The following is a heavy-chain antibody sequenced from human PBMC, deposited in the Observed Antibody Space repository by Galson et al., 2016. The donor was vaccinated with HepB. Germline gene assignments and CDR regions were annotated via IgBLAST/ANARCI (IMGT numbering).Heavy chain of an antibody. J-gene: IGHJ6*02. D-gene: IGHD2-2*01. CDR1: GLTFSNAW. CDR3: TIYDCSTTSCYDIQSYDFYYGRDV. V-gene: IGHV3-15*01. CDR2: IKSKTEGETT. Sequence: SLRLSCAASGLTFSNAWMSWVRQAPGKGLEWVGRIKSKTEGETTDYAAPVKGRFTISRDDSTNMVYLQMNSLKTEDPAVYYCTIYDCSTTSCYDIQSYDFYYGRDVWGQGITVTVSS.